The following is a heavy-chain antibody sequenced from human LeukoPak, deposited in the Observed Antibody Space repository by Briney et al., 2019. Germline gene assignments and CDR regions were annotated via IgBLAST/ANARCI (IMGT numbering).Heavy chain of an antibody. CDR2: FDPEDGET. CDR3: ATAPANSSGYYYVGDWYFDL. Sequence: ASVKVSCKVSGYTLTELSMHWVRQAPGKGLEWMGGFDPEDGETIYAQKFQGRVTMTEDTSTDTAYMELSSLRSEDTAVYYCATAPANSSGYYYVGDWYFDLWGRGTLVTVSS. CDR1: GYTLTELS. D-gene: IGHD3-22*01. V-gene: IGHV1-24*01. J-gene: IGHJ2*01.